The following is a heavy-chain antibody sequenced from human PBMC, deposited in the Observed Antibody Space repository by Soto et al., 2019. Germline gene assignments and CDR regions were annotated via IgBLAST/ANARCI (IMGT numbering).Heavy chain of an antibody. CDR1: GFTFSSYA. CDR3: ATTYGGKIGDAPDL. V-gene: IGHV3-23*01. D-gene: IGHD4-17*01. Sequence: XVCLRLSCVASGFTFSSYAMSWVGQGPGKGLEWVSTISDAAGSAYYVDSVKGRFTISRDNSKKTLYLQMNSLRAEDSAVYYCATTYGGKIGDAPDLWGPGTMVTVSS. CDR2: ISDAAGSA. J-gene: IGHJ3*01.